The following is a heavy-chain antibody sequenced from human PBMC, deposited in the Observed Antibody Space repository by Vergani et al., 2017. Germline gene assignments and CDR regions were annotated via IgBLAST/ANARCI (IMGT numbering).Heavy chain of an antibody. V-gene: IGHV1-69*02. Sequence: QVHLEQSGTEVKKPGSSVKVSCKVSGDIFNNYTVTWVRQAPGQGLELMGRIIPIIRLATSAQKFQDRVKITGYTSMNTVYIEMNNLRSEDTAVYYCARVSPGDNSGWEPFDYWGQGTLVTVSS. CDR1: GDIFNNYT. J-gene: IGHJ4*02. CDR2: IIPIIRLA. CDR3: ARVSPGDNSGWEPFDY. D-gene: IGHD6-19*01.